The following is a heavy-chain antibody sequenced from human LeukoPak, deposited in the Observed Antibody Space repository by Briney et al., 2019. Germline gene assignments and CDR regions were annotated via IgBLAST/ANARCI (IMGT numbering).Heavy chain of an antibody. CDR3: ARDRDGVGMDV. V-gene: IGHV3-53*01. J-gene: IGHJ6*02. CDR2: IYSGGST. D-gene: IGHD5-24*01. Sequence: ETLSLTCAVYGGSFSGYYWSWVRQAPGKGLEWVSVIYSGGSTYYADSVKGRFTISRDNSKNTLYLQMNSLRAEDTAVYYCARDRDGVGMDVWGQGTTVTVSS. CDR1: GGSFSGYY.